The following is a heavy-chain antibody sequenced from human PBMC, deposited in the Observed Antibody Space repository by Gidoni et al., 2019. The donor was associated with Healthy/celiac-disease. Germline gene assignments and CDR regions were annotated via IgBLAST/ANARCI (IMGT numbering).Heavy chain of an antibody. CDR1: GFTFSDYY. J-gene: IGHJ6*02. CDR3: ARAAGAVARRYYSYGMDV. D-gene: IGHD6-19*01. CDR2: ISSSGSTI. Sequence: QVQLVESGGGLVKPGGALRLSCAAAGFTFSDYYRSWIRQAPGKGREWVSYISSSGSTIYYADSVKGRFTISRDNAKNSLYLQMNSLRAEDTAVYYCARAAGAVARRYYSYGMDVWGQGTTVTVSS. V-gene: IGHV3-11*01.